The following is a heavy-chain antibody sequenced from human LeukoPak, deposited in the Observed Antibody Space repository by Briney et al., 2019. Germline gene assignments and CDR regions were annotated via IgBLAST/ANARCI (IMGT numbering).Heavy chain of an antibody. CDR2: IKQDGSEK. Sequence: PGGSLRLSWAASGFTFSSYWMSWVRQAPGKGLEWVANIKQDGSEKYYVDSVKGRFTISRDNAKNSLYLQMNSLRAEDTAVYYCASGGYSYGFQLDYWGQGTLVTVSS. CDR3: ASGGYSYGFQLDY. V-gene: IGHV3-7*01. CDR1: GFTFSSYW. J-gene: IGHJ4*02. D-gene: IGHD5-18*01.